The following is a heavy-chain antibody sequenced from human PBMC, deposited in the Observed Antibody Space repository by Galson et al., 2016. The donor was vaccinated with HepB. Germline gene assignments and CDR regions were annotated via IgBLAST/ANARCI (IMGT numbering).Heavy chain of an antibody. D-gene: IGHD4-17*01. Sequence: SVKVSCKASGYSFTGYFTHWVRQAPGQGLEWMGLIKPHSGGTKYAQKFQGRVTLTRDTSTSTVYMELTSLRSDDTAVYFCAREFNRHTVTTFYYYGMDVWGQGTTVTVS. CDR3: AREFNRHTVTTFYYYGMDV. V-gene: IGHV1-2*02. J-gene: IGHJ6*02. CDR2: IKPHSGGT. CDR1: GYSFTGYF.